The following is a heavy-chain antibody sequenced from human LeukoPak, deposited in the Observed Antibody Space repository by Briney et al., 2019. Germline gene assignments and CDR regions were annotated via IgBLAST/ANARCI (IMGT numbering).Heavy chain of an antibody. D-gene: IGHD3-22*01. CDR1: GFTFSNYW. CDR3: AKSRAGSSGFYFDY. V-gene: IGHV3-74*01. Sequence: GESLKISCAASGFTFSNYWMHWVRHGPGEGLVWVSRINSDGKSTSYADSVKGRFTISRDNAKNTLFLQMNSLRAEDTAVYFCAKSRAGSSGFYFDYWGQGTLVTVSS. J-gene: IGHJ4*02. CDR2: INSDGKST.